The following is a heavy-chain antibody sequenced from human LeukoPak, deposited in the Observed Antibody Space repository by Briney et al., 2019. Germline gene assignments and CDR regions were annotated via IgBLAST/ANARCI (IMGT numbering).Heavy chain of an antibody. CDR2: IYYSGST. J-gene: IGHJ4*02. Sequence: SETLSLTCTVSGGSISSIIYYWGWIRQPPGKGLEWIGTIYYSGSTYYNLSLKSRVTISVDTSRNQFSLKLSSVTAADTAVYYCARHSRSVDYGSGSYTWDYWGQGTLVTVSS. D-gene: IGHD3-10*01. CDR3: ARHSRSVDYGSGSYTWDY. CDR1: GGSISSIIYY. V-gene: IGHV4-39*01.